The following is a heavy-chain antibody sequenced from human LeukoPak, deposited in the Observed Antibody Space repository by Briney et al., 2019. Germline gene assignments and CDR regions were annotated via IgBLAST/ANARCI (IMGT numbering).Heavy chain of an antibody. Sequence: ASVKVSCKASGYSFISYHMHWVRQAPGQGLEWMGIINPSGGSTSYAQKFHGRITMTRDTSTSTFYMELSSLRSEDAAVYYCARGCGSGVVIPNWFDPWGQGTLVTVSS. D-gene: IGHD3-3*01. V-gene: IGHV1-46*01. J-gene: IGHJ5*02. CDR2: INPSGGST. CDR1: GYSFISYH. CDR3: ARGCGSGVVIPNWFDP.